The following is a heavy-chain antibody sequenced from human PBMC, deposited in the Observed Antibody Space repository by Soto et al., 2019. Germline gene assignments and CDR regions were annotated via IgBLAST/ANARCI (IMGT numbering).Heavy chain of an antibody. CDR2: MNPNSGNT. Sequence: GASVKVSCKASGYTFTSYDINWVRQATGQGLEWMGWMNPNSGNTGYAQKFQGRVTMTRNTSISTAYMELSSLRSEDTAVYYCARAVYCSGGSCYSTDAFDIWGQGTMVTVSS. CDR1: GYTFTSYD. D-gene: IGHD2-15*01. J-gene: IGHJ3*02. CDR3: ARAVYCSGGSCYSTDAFDI. V-gene: IGHV1-8*01.